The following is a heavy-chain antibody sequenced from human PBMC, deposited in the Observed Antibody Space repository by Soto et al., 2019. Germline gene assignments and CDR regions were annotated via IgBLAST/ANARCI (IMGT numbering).Heavy chain of an antibody. D-gene: IGHD2-15*01. Sequence: EVQLVESGGGLVQPGGSLRLSCAASGFTFSSYWMHWVRQAPGKGLVWVSRINSDGSSTSYADSVKGRFTISRDNAKNTRYLQRIRRRAEDTAVYYCVRTSLVVAAATREDYWGQGTLVTVSS. CDR2: INSDGSST. CDR1: GFTFSSYW. J-gene: IGHJ4*02. CDR3: VRTSLVVAAATREDY. V-gene: IGHV3-74*01.